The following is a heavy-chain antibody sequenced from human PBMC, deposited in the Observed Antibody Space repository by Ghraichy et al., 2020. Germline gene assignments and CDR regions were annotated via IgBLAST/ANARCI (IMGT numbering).Heavy chain of an antibody. CDR2: IYYSVST. Sequence: SETLSLTCTVSGGSISSSSYYWGWIRQPPGKGLEWIGSIYYSVSTYYNPSLKSRVTISVDTSKNQFSLKLSSVTAADTAVYYCARDRHYYDSSGYYDYYYYYGMDVWGQGTTVTVSS. D-gene: IGHD3-22*01. CDR3: ARDRHYYDSSGYYDYYYYYGMDV. CDR1: GGSISSSSYY. J-gene: IGHJ6*02. V-gene: IGHV4-39*07.